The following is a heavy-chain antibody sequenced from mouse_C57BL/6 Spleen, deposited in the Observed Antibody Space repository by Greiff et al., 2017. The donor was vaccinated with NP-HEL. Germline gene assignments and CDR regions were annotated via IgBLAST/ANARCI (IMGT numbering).Heavy chain of an antibody. CDR1: GYTFTSYW. CDR3: ARLEYYGSRSYYFDY. D-gene: IGHD1-1*01. Sequence: VQLQQPGTELVKPGASVKLSCKASGYTFTSYWMHWVKQRPGQGLEWIGNINPSNGGTNYNEKFKSKATLTVDKSSSTAYMQLSSLTSEDSAVYYCARLEYYGSRSYYFDYWGQGTTLTVSS. CDR2: INPSNGGT. V-gene: IGHV1-53*01. J-gene: IGHJ2*01.